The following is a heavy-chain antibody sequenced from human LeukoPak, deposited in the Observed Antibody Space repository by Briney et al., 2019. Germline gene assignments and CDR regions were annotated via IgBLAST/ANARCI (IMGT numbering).Heavy chain of an antibody. CDR2: IFHSGSA. D-gene: IGHD1-26*01. CDR3: ARVGTREWETDY. V-gene: IGHV4-38-2*02. CDR1: GYSISSDHY. Sequence: SETLSLTCTVSGYSISSDHYWGWLRQPPGKGLEWIGSIFHSGSAYYNPSLESRVTISVYTSNNQFSLKLTSVTAADTAVYYCARVGTREWETDYWGQGTLVTVSS. J-gene: IGHJ4*02.